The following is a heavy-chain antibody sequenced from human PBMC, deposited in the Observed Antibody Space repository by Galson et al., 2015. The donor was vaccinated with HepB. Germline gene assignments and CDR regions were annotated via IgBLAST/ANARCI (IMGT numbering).Heavy chain of an antibody. CDR1: GFTFSSYS. Sequence: SLRLSCAASGFTFSSYSMNWVRQAPGKGLEWVSYISSSSSTIYYADSVKGRFTISRDNAKNSLYLQMNSLRDEDTAVYYCARDSNYGSGSYYPLIDYWGQGTLVTVSS. J-gene: IGHJ4*02. CDR3: ARDSNYGSGSYYPLIDY. CDR2: ISSSSSTI. D-gene: IGHD3-10*01. V-gene: IGHV3-48*02.